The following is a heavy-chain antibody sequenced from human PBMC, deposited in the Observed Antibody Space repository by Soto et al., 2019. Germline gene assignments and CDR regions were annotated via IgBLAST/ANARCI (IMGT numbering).Heavy chain of an antibody. Sequence: EVQLLESGGGLVQPGGSLRLSCAASGFTFSSYAMSWVRQAPGKGLEWVSAISGSGGSTYYADSVKGRFTISRDNSKNTLYLQMNSLRAEDTAVYYCAKGYCSGGSCYSYFGAQYYFDYWGQGTLVTVSS. CDR1: GFTFSSYA. D-gene: IGHD2-15*01. J-gene: IGHJ4*02. CDR2: ISGSGGST. CDR3: AKGYCSGGSCYSYFGAQYYFDY. V-gene: IGHV3-23*01.